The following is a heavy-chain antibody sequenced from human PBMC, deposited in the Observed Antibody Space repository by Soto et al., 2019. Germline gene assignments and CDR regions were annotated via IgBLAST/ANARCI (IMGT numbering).Heavy chain of an antibody. J-gene: IGHJ4*02. V-gene: IGHV4-59*01. CDR1: GGSISSYY. D-gene: IGHD6-19*01. CDR2: IYYSGST. CDR3: ARSDEGFIAVGEATCFDY. Sequence: SETLSLTCTVSGGSISSYYWSWIRQPPGKGLEWIGYIYYSGSTNYNPSLKSRVTISVDTSKNQFSLKLSSVTAADTAVYYCARSDEGFIAVGEATCFDYWGQGTLVTVSS.